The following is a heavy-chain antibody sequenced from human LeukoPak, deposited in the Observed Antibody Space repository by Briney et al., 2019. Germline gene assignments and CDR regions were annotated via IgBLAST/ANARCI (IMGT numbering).Heavy chain of an antibody. CDR3: ATVFWRVNAEYFQD. V-gene: IGHV3-66*01. D-gene: IGHD3-3*01. CDR2: IYTDGST. CDR1: GFTVSSKY. J-gene: IGHJ1*01. Sequence: PGGSLRLSCAASGFTVSSKYMSWVRQAPGKELKWVSVIYTDGSTYYADSVKGRFTPSRDFSQNTLYLEMNNLRAEDTAVYYCATVFWRVNAEYFQDWGQGTLVTVSS.